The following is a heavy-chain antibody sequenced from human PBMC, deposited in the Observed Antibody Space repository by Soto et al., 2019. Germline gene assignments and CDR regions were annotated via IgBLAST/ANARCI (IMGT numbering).Heavy chain of an antibody. J-gene: IGHJ6*02. CDR3: ARPITISAVADYYYGMGV. Sequence: QVQLVESGGGVVQPGRSLTLSCAASGFTFSSYGMHWVRQGPGKGLEWVAFIWHDGSKKFYGDSVKGRFTISRDNSKNTLYLQMSSVRVEDTAVYYGARPITISAVADYYYGMGVWGPGTTVTVSS. CDR2: IWHDGSKK. V-gene: IGHV3-33*01. D-gene: IGHD6-19*01. CDR1: GFTFSSYG.